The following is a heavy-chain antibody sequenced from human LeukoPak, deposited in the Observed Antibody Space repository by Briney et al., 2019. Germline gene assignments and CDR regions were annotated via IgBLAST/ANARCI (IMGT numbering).Heavy chain of an antibody. Sequence: ASVKVSCKASGYTFTGCYMHWVRQAPGQGLEWMGWINPNSGGTNYAQKFQGRVTMTRDTSISTAYMELSRLRSDDTAVCYCARDYTSEYQTITYWFDPWGQGTLVTVSS. V-gene: IGHV1-2*02. CDR2: INPNSGGT. D-gene: IGHD2-2*01. CDR3: ARDYTSEYQTITYWFDP. CDR1: GYTFTGCY. J-gene: IGHJ5*02.